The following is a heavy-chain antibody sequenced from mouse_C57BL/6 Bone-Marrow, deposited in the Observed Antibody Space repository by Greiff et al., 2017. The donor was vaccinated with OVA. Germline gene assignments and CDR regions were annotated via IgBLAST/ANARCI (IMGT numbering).Heavy chain of an antibody. CDR2: IYPGNGDT. Sequence: LQQSGAELVRPGASVKMSCKASGYTFTSYNMHWVKQTPRQGLEWIGAIYPGNGDTSYNQKFKGKATLTVDKSSSTAFMQLSSLTSEDSAVYFCARQGFIDYYGYYYAMDYWGQGTSVTVSS. V-gene: IGHV1-12*01. CDR3: ARQGFIDYYGYYYAMDY. CDR1: GYTFTSYN. J-gene: IGHJ4*01. D-gene: IGHD1-1*01.